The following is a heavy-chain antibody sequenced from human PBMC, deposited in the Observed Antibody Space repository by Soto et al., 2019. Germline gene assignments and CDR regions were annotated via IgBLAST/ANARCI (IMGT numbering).Heavy chain of an antibody. CDR3: AKMGGSRGYCSGGSCYSGRGVWFDP. CDR2: ISGSGGST. Sequence: LRLSCAASGFTFSSYAMSWVRQAPGKGLEWVSAISGSGGSTYYADSVKGRFTISRDNSKNTLYLQMNSLRAEDTAVYYCAKMGGSRGYCSGGSCYSGRGVWFDPWGQGALVTVSS. V-gene: IGHV3-23*01. CDR1: GFTFSSYA. J-gene: IGHJ5*02. D-gene: IGHD2-15*01.